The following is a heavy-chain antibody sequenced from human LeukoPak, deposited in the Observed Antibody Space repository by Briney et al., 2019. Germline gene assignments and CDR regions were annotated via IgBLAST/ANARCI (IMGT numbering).Heavy chain of an antibody. J-gene: IGHJ4*02. CDR2: ISGSGGST. Sequence: GGSLRLSCAASGFTFSSYAMSWVRQAPGKGLEWVSAISGSGGSTYYADSVKGRFTVSRDNSKNTLYLQMNSLRAEDTAVYYCARDLDGYFDYWGQGTLVTVSS. D-gene: IGHD1-1*01. V-gene: IGHV3-23*01. CDR3: ARDLDGYFDY. CDR1: GFTFSSYA.